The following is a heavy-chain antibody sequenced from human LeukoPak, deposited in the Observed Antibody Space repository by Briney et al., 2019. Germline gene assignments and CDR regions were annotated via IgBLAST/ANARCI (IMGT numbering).Heavy chain of an antibody. CDR3: ARFSYKSPRDAFDI. J-gene: IGHJ3*02. V-gene: IGHV4-34*01. Sequence: SETLSLTCSVYGGSFSDYYWSWIRQPPGKGLEWIGEINHSGTTGYSPSLKSRITISVDTSKNQVSLRLSSVTAADTAMYYCARFSYKSPRDAFDIWGQGTLVSVSS. CDR2: INHSGTT. CDR1: GGSFSDYY. D-gene: IGHD3-10*01.